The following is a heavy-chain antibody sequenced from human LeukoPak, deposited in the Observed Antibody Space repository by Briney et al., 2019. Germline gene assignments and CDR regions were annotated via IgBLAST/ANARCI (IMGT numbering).Heavy chain of an antibody. CDR2: INSDGSSR. J-gene: IGHJ4*02. CDR1: GFTFSNYW. V-gene: IGHV3-74*01. Sequence: GGSLRLSCAASGFTFSNYWMHWVRQAPGKGLVWVSRINSDGSSRNYADSVKGRFTISRDNAKNRLYLQMNSLRAEDTAVYYCASASSHRIAAGGDYWGQGTLVTVSS. D-gene: IGHD6-13*01. CDR3: ASASSHRIAAGGDY.